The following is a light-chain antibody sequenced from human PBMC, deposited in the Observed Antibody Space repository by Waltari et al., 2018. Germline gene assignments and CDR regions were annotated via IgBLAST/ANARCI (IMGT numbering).Light chain of an antibody. Sequence: EIVVTQSPATLSVSPGEGATLSCRASETIKTNLAWYQHKPGQAPRLLIDDASTRAPGIPARFSGSGSGTEFTLTISSLQSEDFAIYFCQQYNEWPPISTFGQGTNLEIK. CDR1: ETIKTN. V-gene: IGKV3-15*01. J-gene: IGKJ2*01. CDR2: DAS. CDR3: QQYNEWPPIST.